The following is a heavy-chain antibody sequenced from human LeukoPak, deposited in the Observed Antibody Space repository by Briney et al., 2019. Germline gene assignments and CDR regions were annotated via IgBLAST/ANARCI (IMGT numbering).Heavy chain of an antibody. CDR3: ARDGVPGGRDV. V-gene: IGHV3-7*01. J-gene: IGHJ6*02. Sequence: GGSLRLPCAASGFAFSSHWMTWVRQAPGKGLEWVANINREGSDKNYVDSVKGRFTISRDNAKNSLYLQMNSLRVEDTAVYYCARDGVPGGRDVWGQGTTVTVS. CDR2: INREGSDK. CDR1: GFAFSSHW. D-gene: IGHD3-16*01.